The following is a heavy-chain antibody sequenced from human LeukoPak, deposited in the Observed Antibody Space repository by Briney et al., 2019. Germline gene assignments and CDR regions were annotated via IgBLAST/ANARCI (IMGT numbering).Heavy chain of an antibody. D-gene: IGHD3-22*01. CDR2: IYYSGST. CDR1: GGSVSSGSYY. CDR3: ARGHYYDSSGYYLPDDY. J-gene: IGHJ4*02. Sequence: SETLSLTCTVSGGSVSSGSYYWSWIRQPPGKGLEWIGYIYYSGSTNYNPSLKSRVTISVDTSKNQFSLKLSSVTAADTAVYYCARGHYYDSSGYYLPDDYWGQGTLVTVSS. V-gene: IGHV4-61*01.